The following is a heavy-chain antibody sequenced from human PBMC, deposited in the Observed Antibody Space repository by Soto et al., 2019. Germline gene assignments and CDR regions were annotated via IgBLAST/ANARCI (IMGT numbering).Heavy chain of an antibody. Sequence: SETLSLTCTVSGGSISSSSYYWGWILQPPGKGLEWIGSIYYSGSTYYNPSLKSRVTISVDTSKNQFSLKLSSVTAADTAVYYCARHLAYCGGDCYLYYYYYGMDVWGQGTTVTVSS. CDR2: IYYSGST. D-gene: IGHD2-21*02. CDR3: ARHLAYCGGDCYLYYYYYGMDV. J-gene: IGHJ6*02. CDR1: GGSISSSSYY. V-gene: IGHV4-39*01.